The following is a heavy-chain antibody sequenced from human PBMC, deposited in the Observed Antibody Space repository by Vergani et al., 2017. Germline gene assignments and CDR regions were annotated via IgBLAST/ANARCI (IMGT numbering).Heavy chain of an antibody. CDR2: IYYSWST. Sequence: QVQLQESGPGLVKPSQTLSLTCTVPGGSISSYYWSWIRQPPGKGLEWIGYIYYSWSTNYNPSLKSRVTISVDTSKNQFSMKLSSVAAADTAGHYCATTRVNYYYMDVWGKGTTVTVSS. V-gene: IGHV4-59*01. D-gene: IGHD1-26*01. J-gene: IGHJ6*03. CDR1: GGSISSYY. CDR3: ATTRVNYYYMDV.